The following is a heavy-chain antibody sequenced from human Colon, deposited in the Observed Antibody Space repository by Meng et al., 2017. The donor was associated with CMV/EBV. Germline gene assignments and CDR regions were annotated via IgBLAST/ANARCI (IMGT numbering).Heavy chain of an antibody. D-gene: IGHD6-19*01. CDR1: GFSLSSNHF. V-gene: IGHV4-38-2*02. CDR2: KIHSGST. J-gene: IGHJ4*02. CDR3: VRDAQSAWFADS. Sequence: GSLRLSCTVSGFSLSSNHFWGWIRQSPGRGLEWIASKIHSGSTYYYPSLRSRVAMSVDPSKNEFSLRLSYVTAADSAVYYCVRDAQSAWFADSWGQGILVTVSS.